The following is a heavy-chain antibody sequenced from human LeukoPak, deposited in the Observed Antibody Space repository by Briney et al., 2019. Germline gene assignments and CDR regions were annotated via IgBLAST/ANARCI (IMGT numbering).Heavy chain of an antibody. J-gene: IGHJ6*02. CDR2: ISYDGSNK. CDR3: ARGGAVAGYDYYFYGIDV. CDR1: GFTFSSYA. V-gene: IGHV3-30-3*01. D-gene: IGHD6-19*01. Sequence: GRSLRLSCAASGFTFSSYAMHWVRQAPGKGLGWVALISYDGSNKYYADSVKGRFTISRDNSKNTLYLQMNSLRVEDTAVYYCARGGAVAGYDYYFYGIDVWGQGTTVTVSS.